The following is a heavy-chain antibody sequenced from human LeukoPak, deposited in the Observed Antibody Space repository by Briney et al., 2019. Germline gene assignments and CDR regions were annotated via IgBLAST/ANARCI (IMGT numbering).Heavy chain of an antibody. J-gene: IGHJ3*02. Sequence: SETLSLTCTVSGRSISSYYWSWIRQPPGKGLEWIGYIYYSGSTNYNPSLKSRVTISVNTSKNQFSLKLSSVTAADTAVYYCARESSSGWYVNAFDIWGQGTMVTVSS. CDR2: IYYSGST. D-gene: IGHD6-19*01. CDR3: ARESSSGWYVNAFDI. V-gene: IGHV4-59*01. CDR1: GRSISSYY.